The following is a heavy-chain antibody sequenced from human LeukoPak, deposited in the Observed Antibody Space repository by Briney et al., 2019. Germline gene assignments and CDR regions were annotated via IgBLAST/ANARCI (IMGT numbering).Heavy chain of an antibody. CDR2: MNPNSGNT. D-gene: IGHD4-23*01. Sequence: GASVKVSCKASGYTFTSYDNNWVRQATGQGLEWMGWMNPNSGNTGYAQKFQGRVTMTRNTSISTAYMELSSLRSEDTAVYYCARGPDYGGTWYFDLWGRGTLVTVSS. CDR3: ARGPDYGGTWYFDL. CDR1: GYTFTSYD. V-gene: IGHV1-8*01. J-gene: IGHJ2*01.